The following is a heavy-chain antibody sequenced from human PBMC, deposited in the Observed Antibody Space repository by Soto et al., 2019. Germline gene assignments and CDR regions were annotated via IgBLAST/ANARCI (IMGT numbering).Heavy chain of an antibody. Sequence: QVQLQESGPGLVKPSETLSLTCTVSGGSISSYYWSWIRQPPGKGLEWIGYIYYSRSTNYNPSLTSRVTISVATSKNQFSLKLSSVTAADTAVYYCARGVGATEGDYWGQGTLVTVSS. CDR1: GGSISSYY. CDR2: IYYSRST. V-gene: IGHV4-59*01. D-gene: IGHD1-26*01. CDR3: ARGVGATEGDY. J-gene: IGHJ4*02.